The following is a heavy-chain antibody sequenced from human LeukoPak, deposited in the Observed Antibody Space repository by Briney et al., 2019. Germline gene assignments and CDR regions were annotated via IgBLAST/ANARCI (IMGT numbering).Heavy chain of an antibody. V-gene: IGHV3-7*04. CDR2: VKQDGSEK. J-gene: IGHJ4*02. Sequence: SGESLKISCKGSGYSFNNYWMSWVRQAPGKGLEWVANVKQDGSEKYYVDSEKGRFTISRDNAKNSLYLQMTSLRVEDTAVYYCARDQLIVGPQGYWGQGTLVTVSS. CDR3: ARDQLIVGPQGY. CDR1: GYSFNNYW. D-gene: IGHD1-26*01.